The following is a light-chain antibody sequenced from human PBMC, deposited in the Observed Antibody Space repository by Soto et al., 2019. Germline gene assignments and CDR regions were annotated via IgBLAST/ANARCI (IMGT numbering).Light chain of an antibody. CDR1: QSVSSN. CDR2: GAS. J-gene: IGKJ5*01. Sequence: EMVMTQSPATLSVSPGERATLSCRASQSVSSNLAWYQQKPGQAPRLLIYGASTRATGIPARFSGSGSGTEFTLTISSLQSEDFAVYYCQQYNNWSRITFGQGTRLEIK. CDR3: QQYNNWSRIT. V-gene: IGKV3-15*01.